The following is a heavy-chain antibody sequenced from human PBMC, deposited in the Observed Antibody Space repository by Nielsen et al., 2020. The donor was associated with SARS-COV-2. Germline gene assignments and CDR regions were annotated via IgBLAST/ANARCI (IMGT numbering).Heavy chain of an antibody. J-gene: IGHJ4*02. D-gene: IGHD1-7*01. Sequence: SETLSLTCTVSGGSISSYYWSWIRQPPGKGLEWIGYIYYSGSTNYNPSLKSRVTISVDTSKNQFSLKLSSVTAADTAVYYCARVNYALDFDYWGQGTLVTVSS. V-gene: IGHV4-59*01. CDR3: ARVNYALDFDY. CDR1: GGSISSYY. CDR2: IYYSGST.